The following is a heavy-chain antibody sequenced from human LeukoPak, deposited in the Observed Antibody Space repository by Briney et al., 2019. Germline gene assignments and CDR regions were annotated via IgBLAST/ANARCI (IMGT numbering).Heavy chain of an antibody. Sequence: GGSLRLFCAASGFTFSSDSMNWVRQAPGKGLEWVSYISSSSSTIYYADSVKGRFTISRDNAKNSLYLQMNSLRAEDTAVYYCARSLIIVSSRESYHFDYWGQGTLVTVSS. CDR1: GFTFSSDS. D-gene: IGHD2-21*01. V-gene: IGHV3-48*01. CDR2: ISSSSSTI. J-gene: IGHJ4*02. CDR3: ARSLIIVSSRESYHFDY.